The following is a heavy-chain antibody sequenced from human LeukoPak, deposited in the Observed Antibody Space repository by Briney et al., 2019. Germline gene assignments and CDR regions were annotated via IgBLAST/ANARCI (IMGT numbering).Heavy chain of an antibody. V-gene: IGHV1-2*04. CDR3: ARKTGAAAGQGHYFDY. J-gene: IGHJ4*02. Sequence: ASVKVSCKASGYTFTGYYMHWVRQAPGQGLEWMGWINPNSGGTNYAQKFQGWVTMTRDTSISTAYMELSRLRSDDTAVYYCARKTGAAAGQGHYFDYWGQGTLVTVSS. CDR1: GYTFTGYY. CDR2: INPNSGGT. D-gene: IGHD6-13*01.